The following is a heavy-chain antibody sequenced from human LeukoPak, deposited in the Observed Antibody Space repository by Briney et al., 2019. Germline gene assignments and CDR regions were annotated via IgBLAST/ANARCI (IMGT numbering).Heavy chain of an antibody. CDR1: GYTFTGDY. Sequence: ASVKVSCKASGYTFTGDYMHWVRQAPGQGLERMGWINPNSGGTNYAQKFQGRVTMTRDTSISTAYMELSRLRSDDTAVYYCASSGDYGDYAGPPFDYWGQGTLVTVSS. V-gene: IGHV1-2*02. D-gene: IGHD4-17*01. CDR2: INPNSGGT. CDR3: ASSGDYGDYAGPPFDY. J-gene: IGHJ4*02.